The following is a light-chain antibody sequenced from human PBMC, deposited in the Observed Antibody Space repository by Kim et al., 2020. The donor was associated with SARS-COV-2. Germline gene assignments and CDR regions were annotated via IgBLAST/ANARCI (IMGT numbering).Light chain of an antibody. CDR3: MQAAQFPWT. J-gene: IGKJ1*01. Sequence: DIVMTQTPLSSPVTLGQPASISCRSSQSLVNSDGSAYLSWVQQRPGQPPRLLIYKISNRLSGVPDRFSGSGAGTDFTLKISSVEAEDVGVYYCMQAAQFPWTFGQGTKVDIK. CDR2: KIS. V-gene: IGKV2-24*01. CDR1: QSLVNSDGSAY.